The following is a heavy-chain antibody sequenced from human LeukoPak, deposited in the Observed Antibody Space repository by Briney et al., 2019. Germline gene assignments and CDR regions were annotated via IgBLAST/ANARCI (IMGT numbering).Heavy chain of an antibody. V-gene: IGHV4-39*02. J-gene: IGHJ4*02. CDR2: MYYGGST. CDR1: GGSISSSSYY. Sequence: SETLSLTCTVSGGSISSSSYYWGWIRQPPGKGLEWIGSMYYGGSTYYNPSLKSRVTISVDTSKNQFSLKLNSVTAADTAVYYCARDRRYSGYDAYDYWGQGTLVTVSS. CDR3: ARDRRYSGYDAYDY. D-gene: IGHD5-12*01.